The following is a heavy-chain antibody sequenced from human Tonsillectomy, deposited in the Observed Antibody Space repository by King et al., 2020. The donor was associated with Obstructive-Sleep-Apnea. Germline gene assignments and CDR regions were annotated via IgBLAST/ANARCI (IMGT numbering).Heavy chain of an antibody. CDR1: GYSFTSYW. CDR3: ARLLAFGAVAGPRGAFDI. CDR2: IYPGDSDT. V-gene: IGHV5-51*01. D-gene: IGHD6-19*01. Sequence: VQLVESGAEVKKPGEALKISCKGSGYSFTSYWIGWVRQMPGKGLEGLGVIYPGDSDTIYSPSFQGQVTISADKSISTASLPWGSLKASDTAMYYCARLLAFGAVAGPRGAFDIWGQGTMVTVSS. J-gene: IGHJ3*02.